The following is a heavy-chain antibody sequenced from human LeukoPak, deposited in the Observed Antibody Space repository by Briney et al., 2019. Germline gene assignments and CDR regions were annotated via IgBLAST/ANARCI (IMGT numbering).Heavy chain of an antibody. D-gene: IGHD3-22*01. J-gene: IGHJ5*02. CDR2: IYYSGST. V-gene: IGHV4-59*08. Sequence: SETLSLTCTVSGGSISSYYWSWIRQPPGKGLEWIGYIYYSGSTNYNPSLKSRVTISVDTSKNQFSLKLSSVTAADTAVYYCARLKGSGYYYLNWFDPWGQGTLVTVSS. CDR3: ARLKGSGYYYLNWFDP. CDR1: GGSISSYY.